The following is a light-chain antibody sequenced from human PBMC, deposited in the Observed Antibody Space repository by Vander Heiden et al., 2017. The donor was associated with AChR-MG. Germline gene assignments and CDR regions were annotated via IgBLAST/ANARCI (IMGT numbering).Light chain of an antibody. J-gene: IGLJ2*01. Sequence: YVLPQPPPASVAPGQTARITCRIKNIETKSCHWYQQKPGEAPVLVVYDDSDRPSGIPERCSGSKSRNSATLTISRVEAGDEADDYCQVWDSSRDQAVFGGGTKVTVL. CDR3: QVWDSSRDQAV. CDR1: NIETKS. V-gene: IGLV3-21*02. CDR2: DDS.